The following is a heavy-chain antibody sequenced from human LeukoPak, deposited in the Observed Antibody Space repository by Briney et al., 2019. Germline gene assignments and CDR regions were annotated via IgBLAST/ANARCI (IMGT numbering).Heavy chain of an antibody. CDR1: GVSISISNW. J-gene: IGHJ4*02. V-gene: IGHV4-4*02. CDR3: AITYCGGDCYHFDY. CDR2: IYHSGST. D-gene: IGHD2-21*02. Sequence: SETLSLACAVSGVSISISNWWIWVRQPPGKGLEWIGEIYHSGSTNYNPSLKSRVTISVDTSKNQFSLKLSSVTAADTAVYYCAITYCGGDCYHFDYWGQGTLVTVSS.